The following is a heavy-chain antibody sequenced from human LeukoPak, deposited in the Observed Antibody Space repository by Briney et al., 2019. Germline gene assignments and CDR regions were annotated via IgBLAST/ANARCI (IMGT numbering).Heavy chain of an antibody. V-gene: IGHV4-39*01. CDR3: ARQTGSGLFILP. CDR2: IYYSGNT. J-gene: IGHJ4*02. Sequence: SETLSLTCTVSGGSISSYYWSWIRQPPGKGLEWIGSIYYSGNTYYNASLKSQVSISIDTSKNRFSLKLTSVTAADTAVYYCARQTGSGLFILPGGQGTLVTVSS. CDR1: GGSISSYY. D-gene: IGHD3/OR15-3a*01.